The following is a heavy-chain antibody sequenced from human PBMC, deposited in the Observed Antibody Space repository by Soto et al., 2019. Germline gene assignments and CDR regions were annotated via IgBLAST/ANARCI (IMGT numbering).Heavy chain of an antibody. CDR2: INHSGST. CDR3: ARVGYCSGGSCYSDYRWFDP. V-gene: IGHV4-34*01. CDR1: GGSFSGYY. D-gene: IGHD2-15*01. J-gene: IGHJ5*02. Sequence: SETLSLTCAVYGGSFSGYYWSWIRQPPGKGLEWIGEINHSGSTNYNPSLKSRVTISVDTSKNQFSLNLSSVTAADTAVYYCARVGYCSGGSCYSDYRWFDPWGQGNLVTVX.